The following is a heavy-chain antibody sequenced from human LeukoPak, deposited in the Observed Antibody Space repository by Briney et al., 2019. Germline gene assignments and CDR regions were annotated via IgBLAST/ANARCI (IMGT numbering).Heavy chain of an antibody. J-gene: IGHJ3*02. CDR2: IYTSGST. V-gene: IGHV4-61*02. CDR1: GCSISSGSYC. Sequence: SQTLSLTCTVSGCSISSGSYCWSWIRQPAGKGLEWIGRIYTSGSTNYNPSLKSRVTISVDTSKNQFSLKLSSVTAADTAVYYCARDKIKIYYYDSSGYYSGAFGIWGQGTMVTVSS. CDR3: ARDKIKIYYYDSSGYYSGAFGI. D-gene: IGHD3-22*01.